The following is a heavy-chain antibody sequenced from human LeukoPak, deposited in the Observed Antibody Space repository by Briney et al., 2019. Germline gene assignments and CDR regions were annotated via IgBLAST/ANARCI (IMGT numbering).Heavy chain of an antibody. Sequence: GASVKVSCKASGYTFTSYYMHWVRQAPGQGLEWMGIINPSGGSTSYAQKFQGRVTMTRDTSTSTVYMELSSLRSEDTAVYYCARDWFHYYYHDSSGYYPLYYWGQGTLVTVSS. CDR1: GYTFTSYY. D-gene: IGHD3-22*01. CDR2: INPSGGST. J-gene: IGHJ4*02. CDR3: ARDWFHYYYHDSSGYYPLYY. V-gene: IGHV1-46*01.